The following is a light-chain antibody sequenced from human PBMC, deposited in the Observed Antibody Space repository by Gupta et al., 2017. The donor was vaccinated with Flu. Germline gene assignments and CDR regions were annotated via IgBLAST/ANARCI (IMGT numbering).Light chain of an antibody. CDR2: KAS. CDR1: QSIRSW. CDR3: QQYNSYSKT. Sequence: DIQMTQSPSTLSASVGDRVTITCRASQSIRSWLAWYQQKPGKAPKLLIYKASSLESGVPSRFSGSGSGTXFTLTIXSLQPDDFATYYCQQYNSYSKTFGXGTKVEIK. J-gene: IGKJ1*01. V-gene: IGKV1-5*03.